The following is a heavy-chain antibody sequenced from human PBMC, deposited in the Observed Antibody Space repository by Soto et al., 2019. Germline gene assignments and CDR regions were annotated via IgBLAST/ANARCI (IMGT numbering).Heavy chain of an antibody. Sequence: QGQLVQSGAELRKPGASVKVSCQASGYIFNNYGLSWVRQVPGQGLEWVGGIGPYIGKTDYAQKFRDRVTMTADPSTTPAYMELRSLTSDESPFYYCARCYCSVGSWFTCWHFDLWGRGTLVTVSS. V-gene: IGHV1-18*01. J-gene: IGHJ2*01. CDR3: ARCYCSVGSWFTCWHFDL. CDR2: IGPYIGKT. D-gene: IGHD3-10*01. CDR1: GYIFNNYG.